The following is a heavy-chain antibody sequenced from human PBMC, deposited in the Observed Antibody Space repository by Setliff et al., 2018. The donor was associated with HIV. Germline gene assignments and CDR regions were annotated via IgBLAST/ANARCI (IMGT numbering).Heavy chain of an antibody. V-gene: IGHV4-34*01. J-gene: IGHJ6*03. Sequence: PSQTLSLPCVVYGGSFSDFYWVWVRQPPSKGLEWIGEITHRGSTTYNPTLQSRVAISVDASRRQFTLKLGSVTAADTAVYYCARGQHVFPAPHYMDVWDKGTTVTVS. CDR1: GGSFSDFY. CDR2: ITHRGST. D-gene: IGHD2-2*01. CDR3: ARGQHVFPAPHYMDV.